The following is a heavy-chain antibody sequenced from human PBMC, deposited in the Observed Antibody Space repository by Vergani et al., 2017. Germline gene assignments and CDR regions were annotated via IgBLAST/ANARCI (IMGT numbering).Heavy chain of an antibody. CDR2: IVVGSGNT. CDR1: GFTFTSSA. Sequence: QMQLVQSGPEVKKPGTSVKVSCKASGFTFTSSAVQWVRQARGQRLEWIGWIVVGSGNTNYAQKFQERVTITRDMSTSTAYMELSSLRSEDTAVYYCGAGLGGSYFLTDYWGQGTLVTVSS. D-gene: IGHD1-26*01. V-gene: IGHV1-58*01. CDR3: GAGLGGSYFLTDY. J-gene: IGHJ4*02.